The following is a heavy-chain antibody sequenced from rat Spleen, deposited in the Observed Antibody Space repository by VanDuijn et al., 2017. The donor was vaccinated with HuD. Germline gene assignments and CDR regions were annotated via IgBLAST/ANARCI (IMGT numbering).Heavy chain of an antibody. CDR2: IWGDGST. CDR1: GFSLSNYG. D-gene: IGHD1-10*01. CDR3: TRDSNNNYGAYWYFDF. V-gene: IGHV2-13*01. Sequence: QVQLKESGPGLVQPSQTLSLTCTVSGFSLSNYGVIWVRQPPGKGLEWMGGIWGDGSTDYNSALKSRLSISRDTSRSQVFLKMNSLQTDDTGTYYCTRDSNNNYGAYWYFDFWGPGTMVTVSS. J-gene: IGHJ1*01.